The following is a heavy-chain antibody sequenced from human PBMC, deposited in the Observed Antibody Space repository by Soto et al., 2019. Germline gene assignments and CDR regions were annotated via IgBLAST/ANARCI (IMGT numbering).Heavy chain of an antibody. D-gene: IGHD2-15*01. CDR3: AAWAEGATEVH. Sequence: VGSLRLSCETSGFSFSVYGMHWVRQAPGKGLEWVAVIWYDASKQFYAASVEGRFTISRDNSKAILYLQMNSLRAEDTAVYYCAAWAEGATEVHWGQGTLVTVSS. V-gene: IGHV3-33*01. CDR2: IWYDASKQ. CDR1: GFSFSVYG. J-gene: IGHJ4*02.